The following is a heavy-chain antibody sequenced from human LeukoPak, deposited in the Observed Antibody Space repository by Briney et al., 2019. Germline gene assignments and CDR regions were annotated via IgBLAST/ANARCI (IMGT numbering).Heavy chain of an antibody. V-gene: IGHV3-11*01. CDR1: GFTFSNYY. Sequence: GGSLRLSCAASGFTFSNYYMSWIRQAPGRGPEWLSYISNSGSTMYYADSVKGRFTISRDNAKNSVYLQMSSLRAEDTAVYYCTVIQGWGLGSYYVDYWGQGTLVTVSS. CDR2: ISNSGSTM. D-gene: IGHD3-10*01. CDR3: TVIQGWGLGSYYVDY. J-gene: IGHJ4*02.